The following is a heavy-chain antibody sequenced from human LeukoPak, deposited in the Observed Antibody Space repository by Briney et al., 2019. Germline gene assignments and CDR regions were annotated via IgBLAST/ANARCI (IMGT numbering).Heavy chain of an antibody. J-gene: IGHJ4*02. D-gene: IGHD3-22*01. CDR1: GGSISSGSYY. CDR3: ERDGYYYDSSGYYTPGY. Sequence: PSQTLSLTCTVSGGSISSGSYYWSWIRQPAGKGLEWIGRIYTSGSTNYNPSLKSRVTISVDTSKNQFSLKLSSVTAADTAVYYCERDGYYYDSSGYYTPGYWGQGTLVTVSS. V-gene: IGHV4-61*02. CDR2: IYTSGST.